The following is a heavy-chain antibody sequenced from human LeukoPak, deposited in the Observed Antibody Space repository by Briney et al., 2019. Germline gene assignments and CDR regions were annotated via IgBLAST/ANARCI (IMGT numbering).Heavy chain of an antibody. J-gene: IGHJ4*02. D-gene: IGHD3-3*01. CDR2: ISSSSSYI. V-gene: IGHV3-21*01. CDR1: GFTSSSYS. Sequence: GGSLRLSCAASGFTSSSYSMNWVRQAPGKGLEWVSSISSSSSYIYYADSVKGRFTISRDNAKTSLYLQMNSLRAEDTAVYYCARDTIFGVVIDWGQGTLVTVSS. CDR3: ARDTIFGVVID.